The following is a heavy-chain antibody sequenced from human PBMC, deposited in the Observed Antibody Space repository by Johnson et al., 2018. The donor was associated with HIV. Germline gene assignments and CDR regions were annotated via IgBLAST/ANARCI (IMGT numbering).Heavy chain of an antibody. CDR1: GFTFDDYG. CDR3: AKPPSMGSDAFGI. J-gene: IGHJ3*02. Sequence: VQLVESGGGVVRPGGSLTLSCAASGFTFDDYGMSWVRQAPGKGLEWVSGINWNGGSTGYADSVKGRFTISRDIAKNSLYLQMNSVRHEDAAVYNCAKPPSMGSDAFGIWGQGTMVTVSS. CDR2: INWNGGST. D-gene: IGHD3-16*01. V-gene: IGHV3-20*01.